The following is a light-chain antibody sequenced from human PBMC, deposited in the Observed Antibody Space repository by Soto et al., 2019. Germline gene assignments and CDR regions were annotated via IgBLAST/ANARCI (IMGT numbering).Light chain of an antibody. CDR1: QSISSW. V-gene: IGKV1-5*01. CDR3: QQYNSYSYT. Sequence: DIQMTQSPSTLSASVGDRVTITCRASQSISSWVAWYQQKPGKAPKLLICDASSLESGVPSRFSGSGSGTEFTLTISSLQPDDFATYYCQQYNSYSYTFGQGTKLEIK. J-gene: IGKJ2*01. CDR2: DAS.